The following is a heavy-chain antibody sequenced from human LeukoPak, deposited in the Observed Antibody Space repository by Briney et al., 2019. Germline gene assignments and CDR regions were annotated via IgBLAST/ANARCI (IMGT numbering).Heavy chain of an antibody. CDR2: ISSEGRST. D-gene: IGHD5-24*01. V-gene: IGHV3-74*01. CDR3: VRAGRWLLPSFDY. J-gene: IGHJ4*02. CDR1: GFTFSSEW. Sequence: GGSLRLSCAASGFTFSSEWMHWVRQVPGKGLVWVSHISSEGRSTSYADSVKGRFTISRDNAKNTLYLQMNSLRVEDTAVYYCVRAGRWLLPSFDYWGQGTLVTVPS.